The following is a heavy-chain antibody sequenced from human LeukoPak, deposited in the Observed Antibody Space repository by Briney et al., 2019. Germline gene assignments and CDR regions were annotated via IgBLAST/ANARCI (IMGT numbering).Heavy chain of an antibody. CDR3: AREVVGAIYFDC. CDR2: ISYGGSNE. CDR1: GFTFSGSA. Sequence: GGSLRLSCAASGFTFSGSAMHWVRQAPGKGLVWLAFISYGGSNEFYADSVKGRFTISRDNSKNTLYLQMNSLRAEDTAVYYCAREVVGAIYFDCWGQGTLVTVSS. D-gene: IGHD1-26*01. J-gene: IGHJ4*02. V-gene: IGHV3-30-3*01.